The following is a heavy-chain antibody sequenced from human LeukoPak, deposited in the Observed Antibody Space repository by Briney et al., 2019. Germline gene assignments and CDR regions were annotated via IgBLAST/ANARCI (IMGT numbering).Heavy chain of an antibody. CDR3: ARLLKEEGVNFDY. CDR1: GFTFSSYA. Sequence: GSLRLSCAASGFTFSSYAMSWVRQPPGKGLEWIGYIHYSGSTNYNPSLKSRVTISGDTSKNQFSLKLSSVTAADTAVYYCARLLKEEGVNFDYWGQGTLVTVSS. D-gene: IGHD3-9*01. J-gene: IGHJ4*02. CDR2: IHYSGST. V-gene: IGHV4-59*08.